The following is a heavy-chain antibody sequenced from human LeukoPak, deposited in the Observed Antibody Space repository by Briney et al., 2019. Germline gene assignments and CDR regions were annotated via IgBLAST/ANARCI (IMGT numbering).Heavy chain of an antibody. Sequence: ASVKVSCKASGYTFTSFDINWVRQASGQGLEWMGGMNPNSGNTDYAQKFQGRVTMTRNTSKSTAYMELSSLRSEDTAVYYCALLFRGRIAVAGNHWGQGTLVTVSS. CDR1: GYTFTSFD. V-gene: IGHV1-8*01. CDR2: MNPNSGNT. CDR3: ALLFRGRIAVAGNH. J-gene: IGHJ5*02. D-gene: IGHD6-19*01.